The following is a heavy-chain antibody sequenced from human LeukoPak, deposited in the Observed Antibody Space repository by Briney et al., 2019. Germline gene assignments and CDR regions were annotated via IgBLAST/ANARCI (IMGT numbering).Heavy chain of an antibody. CDR1: GYSFTSYW. CDR3: ARQIRRWGPKEDAFDI. V-gene: IGHV5-51*01. J-gene: IGHJ3*02. Sequence: GESLKISYKGSGYSFTSYWIGWVRQMPGKGLEWMGIIYPGDSDTRYSPSFQGQVTISADKSISTAYLQWSSLKASDTAMYYCARQIRRWGPKEDAFDIWGQGTMVTVSS. D-gene: IGHD1-26*01. CDR2: IYPGDSDT.